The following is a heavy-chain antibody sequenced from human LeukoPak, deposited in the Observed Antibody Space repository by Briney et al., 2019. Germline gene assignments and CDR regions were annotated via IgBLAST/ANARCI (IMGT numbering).Heavy chain of an antibody. Sequence: GASVKVSCKASGYTFTGYYMHWVRQAPGQGLEWMGWISAYNGNTNYAQKLQGRVTMTTDTSTSTAYMELRSLRSDDTAVYYCARDGSGWLLPLDYWGQGTLVTVSS. V-gene: IGHV1-18*04. D-gene: IGHD3-22*01. CDR1: GYTFTGYY. CDR2: ISAYNGNT. J-gene: IGHJ4*02. CDR3: ARDGSGWLLPLDY.